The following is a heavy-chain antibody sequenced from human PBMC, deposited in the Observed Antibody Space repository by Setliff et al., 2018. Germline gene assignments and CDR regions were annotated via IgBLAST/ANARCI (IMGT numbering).Heavy chain of an antibody. CDR1: GGSSSDSH. J-gene: IGHJ5*02. D-gene: IGHD2-8*02. CDR2: IDQGGST. CDR3: ARAPQYTNYWYALSWFDP. V-gene: IGHV4-34*01. Sequence: PSETLSLTCAVYGGSSSDSHWSWIRQPPGKGLEWIGEIDQGGSTNYNPSLKSRVTISLDTSKNQFSLKLASMTAADTAIYYCARAPQYTNYWYALSWFDPWGQGTLVTVSS.